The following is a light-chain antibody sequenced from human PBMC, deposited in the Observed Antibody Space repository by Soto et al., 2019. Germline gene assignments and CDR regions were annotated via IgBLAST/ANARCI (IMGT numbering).Light chain of an antibody. CDR3: QQYGRSAIFT. CDR1: QSISGDY. Sequence: ELVLTQSPGSLSLSPGERATLSCWASQSISGDYLAWYQQKPGRAPRLLIYGASNRATGIPDRFRGSGSGTDFSLTITRLEPEDFLVYYCQQYGRSAIFTLGPGTTVEVK. CDR2: GAS. V-gene: IGKV3-20*01. J-gene: IGKJ3*01.